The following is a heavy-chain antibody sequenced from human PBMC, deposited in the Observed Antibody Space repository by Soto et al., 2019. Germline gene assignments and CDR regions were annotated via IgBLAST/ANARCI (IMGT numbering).Heavy chain of an antibody. CDR2: IYYSGST. CDR1: GGSISGGTYY. V-gene: IGHV4-39*01. D-gene: IGHD2-21*02. J-gene: IGHJ4*02. CDR3: ARLAYCGTDCYALDY. Sequence: LSLTCTVSGGSISGGTYYWGWIRQPPGKGLEWIGSIYYSGSTYYNPSLKSRVTISVDTSKNQFSLKLSSVTAADTAVYYCARLAYCGTDCYALDYWGQGSLVTVSS.